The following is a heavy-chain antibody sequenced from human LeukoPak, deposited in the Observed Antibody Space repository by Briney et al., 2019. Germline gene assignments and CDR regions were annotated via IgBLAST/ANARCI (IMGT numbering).Heavy chain of an antibody. CDR1: GGSISSGDYY. J-gene: IGHJ3*02. V-gene: IGHV4-30-4*01. D-gene: IGHD2-21*02. CDR2: IYYSGST. Sequence: PSQTLSLTCTVSGGSISSGDYYWSWIRQPSGKGLEWIGCIYYSGSTYYNPSLKSRVTISVDTSKNQFSLKLSSVTAADTAVYYCARGSSDCGGDCYGAFDIWGQGTMVTVSS. CDR3: ARGSSDCGGDCYGAFDI.